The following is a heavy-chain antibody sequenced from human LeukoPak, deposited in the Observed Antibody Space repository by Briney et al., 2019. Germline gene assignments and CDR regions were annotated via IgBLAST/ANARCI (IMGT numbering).Heavy chain of an antibody. Sequence: GGSLRLSCAASGFTFSNYNMNWDRQAPGKGLEWVSYISSSDNSIYYADSVGGRFTISRDNAKNSLYPQMNSLRAEDTAVYYCAKITKATTPNYWGQGTLVTVSS. D-gene: IGHD4-17*01. V-gene: IGHV3-48*01. CDR3: AKITKATTPNY. CDR2: ISSSDNSI. CDR1: GFTFSNYN. J-gene: IGHJ4*02.